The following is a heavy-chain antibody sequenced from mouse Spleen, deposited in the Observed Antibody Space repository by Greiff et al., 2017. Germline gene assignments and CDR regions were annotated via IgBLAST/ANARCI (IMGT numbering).Heavy chain of an antibody. J-gene: IGHJ2*01. D-gene: IGHD2-1*01. V-gene: IGHV1-15*01. Sequence: VQLQESGAELVRPGASVTLSCKASGYTFTDYEMHWVKQTPVHGLEWIGAIDPETGGTAYNQKFKGKAILTADKSSSTAYMELRSLTSEDSAVYYCTSSVNGNHMGYFDYWGQGTTLTVSS. CDR3: TSSVNGNHMGYFDY. CDR1: GYTFTDYE. CDR2: IDPETGGT.